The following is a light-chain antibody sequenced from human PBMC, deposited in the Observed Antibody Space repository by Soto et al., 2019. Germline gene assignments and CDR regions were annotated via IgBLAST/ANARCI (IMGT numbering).Light chain of an antibody. CDR3: QQYGGSPFT. CDR1: QSIFNNY. J-gene: IGKJ2*01. Sequence: EIVLTQSPGTLSLSPRERATLSCRASQSIFNNYLAWYQQKPGQAPRLLVYGASFRATGIPDRFSGSGSGTAFTLTISRLEHEDFAVYYCQQYGGSPFTFGQGTRLEIK. CDR2: GAS. V-gene: IGKV3-20*01.